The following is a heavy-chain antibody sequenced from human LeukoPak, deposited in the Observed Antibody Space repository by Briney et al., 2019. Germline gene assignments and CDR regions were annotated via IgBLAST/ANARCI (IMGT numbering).Heavy chain of an antibody. Sequence: PGRSLRLSCAASGFTFSSYGMHWVRQAPGKGLEWVAVISYDGSNKYYADSVKGRFTISRDNSKNTLYLQMNSLRAEDTAVYYCAKVRRSSWLDYYYYYMDVWGKGTTVTVSS. V-gene: IGHV3-30*18. CDR2: ISYDGSNK. D-gene: IGHD6-13*01. CDR3: AKVRRSSWLDYYYYYMDV. CDR1: GFTFSSYG. J-gene: IGHJ6*03.